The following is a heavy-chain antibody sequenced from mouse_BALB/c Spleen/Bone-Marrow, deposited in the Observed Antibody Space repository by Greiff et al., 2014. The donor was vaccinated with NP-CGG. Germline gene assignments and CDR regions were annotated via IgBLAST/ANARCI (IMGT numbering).Heavy chain of an antibody. Sequence: QVQLKHSGSVLVRPGASVKLSCKASGYTFTSSWMHWAKQRPGQGLEWIGDIYPNSGNTNYNEKFRGKATLTVDTSSNTAYVDLSSLTSEDSAVYYCARSYRFWYFDVWGAGTTVTVSS. CDR2: IYPNSGNT. D-gene: IGHD2-14*01. V-gene: IGHV1S130*01. CDR3: ARSYRFWYFDV. CDR1: GYTFTSSW. J-gene: IGHJ1*01.